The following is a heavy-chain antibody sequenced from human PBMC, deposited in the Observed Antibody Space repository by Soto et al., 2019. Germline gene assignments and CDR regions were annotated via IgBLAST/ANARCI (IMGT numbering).Heavy chain of an antibody. CDR3: ARDVRQHLEGPDY. J-gene: IGHJ4*02. Sequence: GGSLRLSCAASGFTFSSYSMNWVRQAPGKGLEWVSYISSSSSTIYYADSVKGRFTISRDNAKNSLYLQMNSLRAEDTAVYYCARDVRQHLEGPDYWGQGTLVTVSS. D-gene: IGHD6-13*01. CDR2: ISSSSSTI. V-gene: IGHV3-48*01. CDR1: GFTFSSYS.